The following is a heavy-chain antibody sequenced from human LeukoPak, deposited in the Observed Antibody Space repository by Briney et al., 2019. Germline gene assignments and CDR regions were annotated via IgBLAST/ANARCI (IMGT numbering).Heavy chain of an antibody. V-gene: IGHV1-2*06. CDR3: AREGPGVTMIVVVITTSGDWYFDL. J-gene: IGHJ2*01. Sequence: ASVKVSCKASGYTFTGYYMHWLRQAPGQGLEWMGRINPNSGGTNYAQKFQGRVTMTRDTSISTAYMELSRLRSDDTAVYYCAREGPGVTMIVVVITTSGDWYFDLWGRATLVTVSS. D-gene: IGHD3-22*01. CDR2: INPNSGGT. CDR1: GYTFTGYY.